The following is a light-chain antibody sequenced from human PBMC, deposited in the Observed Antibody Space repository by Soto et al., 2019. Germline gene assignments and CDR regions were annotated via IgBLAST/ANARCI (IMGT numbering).Light chain of an antibody. CDR1: QSVSSSY. Sequence: IVLTQSPGTLSLSPGEIATLSCRASQSVSSSYLSWYQQRPGQAPRLLIYGASSRATGIPDRFSGSGCGTDFTLPISRLEPEDFAVYYCQQYGSSPPTFGQGTKVDIK. J-gene: IGKJ1*01. V-gene: IGKV3-20*01. CDR3: QQYGSSPPT. CDR2: GAS.